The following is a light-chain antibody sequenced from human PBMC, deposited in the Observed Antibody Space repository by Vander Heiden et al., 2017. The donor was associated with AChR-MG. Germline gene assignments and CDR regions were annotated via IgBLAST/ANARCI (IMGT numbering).Light chain of an antibody. J-gene: IGLJ1*01. V-gene: IGLV2-8*01. Sequence: QSALTQPPYASGSPGQSVTIPCTGTSSDVGGYNYVSWYQQHPGKAPKLMIYEVSTRPSGVPARFSGSKSGNTAALTVSGLQAEDEADYYCSSYAGSNNPYVFGTGTKVTVL. CDR3: SSYAGSNNPYV. CDR1: SSDVGGYNY. CDR2: EVS.